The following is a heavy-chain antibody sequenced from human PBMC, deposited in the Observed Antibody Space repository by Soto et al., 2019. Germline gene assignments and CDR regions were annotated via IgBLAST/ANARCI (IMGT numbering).Heavy chain of an antibody. CDR1: GYTFSNYG. CDR3: ARIEGVAGAPYYYDMDV. D-gene: IGHD6-19*01. Sequence: QVQLVQSGAEVKKPGASVKVSCKASGYTFSNYGITWVRQAPGQGLEWMGWISAYNGDTNYAQKLQGRVNLMTDTSTSTAYRELRSLRSDDTAVYFCARIEGVAGAPYYYDMDVWGKGTAVTVSS. V-gene: IGHV1-18*01. J-gene: IGHJ6*03. CDR2: ISAYNGDT.